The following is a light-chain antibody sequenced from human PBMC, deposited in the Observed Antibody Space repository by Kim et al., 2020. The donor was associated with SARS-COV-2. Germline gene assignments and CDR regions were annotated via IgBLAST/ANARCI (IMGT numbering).Light chain of an antibody. Sequence: GKKVTTSRCRSTSNIGNNYASWYQQFPGTAPQLLVYDNRKRPPGTPDRFSGSKSGTSATLDITGLRTGDEATYYCGAWDSSLSAVVFGGGTKVTVL. CDR3: GAWDSSLSAVV. CDR1: TSNIGNNY. V-gene: IGLV1-51*01. J-gene: IGLJ3*02. CDR2: DNR.